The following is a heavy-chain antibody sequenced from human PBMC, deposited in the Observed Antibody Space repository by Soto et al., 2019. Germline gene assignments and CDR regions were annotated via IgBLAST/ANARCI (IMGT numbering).Heavy chain of an antibody. CDR2: IIPIFGTA. Sequence: VKVSCNASGDPFISYAISWVRQAPGQGLEWMGGIIPIFGTANYTQKFQGRVTITADESTSTAYMELSSLRSEDTAVYYCARDQVGSGSYYNPKPYYYYGMDVWGQGTTVTVSS. J-gene: IGHJ6*02. V-gene: IGHV1-69*13. CDR1: GDPFISYA. D-gene: IGHD3-10*01. CDR3: ARDQVGSGSYYNPKPYYYYGMDV.